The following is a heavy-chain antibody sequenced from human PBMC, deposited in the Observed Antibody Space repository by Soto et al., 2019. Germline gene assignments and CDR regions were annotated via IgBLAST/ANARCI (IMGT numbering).Heavy chain of an antibody. V-gene: IGHV1-69*11. J-gene: IGHJ6*02. CDR2: IIPMLGTP. CDR3: ARVEAGSYYQVYYGMDV. D-gene: IGHD3-10*01. Sequence: QVQLVQSGGEVKKPGSSVKVSCKAAGGTFTNYAISWVRQAPGQGLECMGGIIPMLGTPNYAQKFQGRVTITADESTRTVYMELSSLRSEDTAVYYCARVEAGSYYQVYYGMDVWGQGTTVTVSS. CDR1: GGTFTNYA.